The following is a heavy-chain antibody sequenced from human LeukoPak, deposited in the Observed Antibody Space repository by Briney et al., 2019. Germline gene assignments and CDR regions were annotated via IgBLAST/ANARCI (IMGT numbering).Heavy chain of an antibody. CDR2: INPNSGGT. V-gene: IGHV1-2*06. CDR3: ARTPIVVVVAATLSWFDP. J-gene: IGHJ5*02. CDR1: GYTFTGYY. D-gene: IGHD2-15*01. Sequence: GASVKVSCKASGYTFTGYYMHWVRQAPGQGLEWMGRINPNSGGTNYAQKFQGRVTMTRDTSISTAYMELSRLRSGDTAVYYCARTPIVVVVAATLSWFDPWGQGTLVTVSS.